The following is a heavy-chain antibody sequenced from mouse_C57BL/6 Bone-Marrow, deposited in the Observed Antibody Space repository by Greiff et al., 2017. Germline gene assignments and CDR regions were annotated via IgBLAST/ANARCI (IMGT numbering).Heavy chain of an antibody. CDR3: TRSNYYGSSGFAY. J-gene: IGHJ3*01. CDR2: IYPGNSDT. D-gene: IGHD1-1*01. CDR1: GYTFTSYW. Sequence: VQLQQSGTVLARPGASVKMSCKTSGYTFTSYWMHWVKQRPGQGLEWIGAIYPGNSDTSYNQKFKGKAKLTAVTSASTAYMELSSLTNEDSAVYYCTRSNYYGSSGFAYWGQGTLVTVSA. V-gene: IGHV1-5*01.